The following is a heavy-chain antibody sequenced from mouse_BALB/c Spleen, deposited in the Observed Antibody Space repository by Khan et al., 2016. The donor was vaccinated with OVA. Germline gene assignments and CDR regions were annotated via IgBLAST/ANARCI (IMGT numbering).Heavy chain of an antibody. V-gene: IGHV3-5*02. CDR3: ARDRGGFDSYYFDY. D-gene: IGHD2-2*01. J-gene: IGHJ2*01. CDR2: LYYSGTT. CDR1: GISITTGNYR. Sequence: EVKLEESGPGLVKPSQTVSLTCTVTGISITTGNYRWSWIRHFPGNKLEWIGYLYYSGTTTYNPSLTSRTTITRDTSKNRFFLEMNFLTTEDTATYYCARDRGGFDSYYFDYWGQGTALTVSS.